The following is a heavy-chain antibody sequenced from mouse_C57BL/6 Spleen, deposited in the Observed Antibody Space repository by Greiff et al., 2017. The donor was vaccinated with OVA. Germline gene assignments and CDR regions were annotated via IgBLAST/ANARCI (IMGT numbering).Heavy chain of an antibody. Sequence: LVESGDGLVKPGGSLKLSCAASGFTFSSYAMSWVRQTPEKRLEWVAYISSGGDYIYYADTVKGRFTISRDNARNTLYLQMSSLKSEDTAMYYCTRSPGSSHPYYFDYWGQGTTLTVSS. D-gene: IGHD1-1*01. V-gene: IGHV5-9-1*02. CDR3: TRSPGSSHPYYFDY. CDR1: GFTFSSYA. J-gene: IGHJ2*01. CDR2: ISSGGDYI.